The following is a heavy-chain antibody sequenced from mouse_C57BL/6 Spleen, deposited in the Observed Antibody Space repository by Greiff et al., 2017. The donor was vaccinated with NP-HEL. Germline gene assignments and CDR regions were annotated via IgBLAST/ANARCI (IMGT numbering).Heavy chain of an antibody. V-gene: IGHV1-82*01. J-gene: IGHJ2*01. D-gene: IGHD1-1*01. Sequence: QVQLKQSGPELVKPGASVKISCKASGYAFSSSWMNWVKQRPGKGLAWIGRIYPGDGDTNYNGKFKGKATLTADKSSSTAYMQLSSLTSEDSAVYFCARGVNYYGSRRDFDYWGQGTTLTVSS. CDR3: ARGVNYYGSRRDFDY. CDR2: IYPGDGDT. CDR1: GYAFSSSW.